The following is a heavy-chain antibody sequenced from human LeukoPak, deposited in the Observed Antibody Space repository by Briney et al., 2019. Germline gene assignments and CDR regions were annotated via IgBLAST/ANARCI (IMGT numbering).Heavy chain of an antibody. CDR2: INAGNGNT. CDR3: ARDGVARFGELYADY. Sequence: GASVKVSCKASGYTFTSYAMHWVRQAPGQRLEWMGWINAGNGNTKYSQKFQGRVTITRDTSASTAYMELSSLRSEDTAVYYCARDGVARFGELYADYWGQGTLVTVSS. CDR1: GYTFTSYA. J-gene: IGHJ4*02. V-gene: IGHV1-3*01. D-gene: IGHD3-10*01.